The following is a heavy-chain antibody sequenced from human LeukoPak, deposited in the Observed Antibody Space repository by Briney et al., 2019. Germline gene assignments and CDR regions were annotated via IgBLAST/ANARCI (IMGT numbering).Heavy chain of an antibody. CDR2: INPNSGDT. Sequence: GASVKVSCKASGYTFTAYYMHWVRQAPGQGLGWMGRINPNSGDTIYAQNFQGRVTVTRDTSISTAYMELSRLRSDDTAVYYCACWGGGNQGHWGQGTLVTVSS. CDR3: ACWGGGNQGH. D-gene: IGHD4-23*01. J-gene: IGHJ4*02. V-gene: IGHV1-2*06. CDR1: GYTFTAYY.